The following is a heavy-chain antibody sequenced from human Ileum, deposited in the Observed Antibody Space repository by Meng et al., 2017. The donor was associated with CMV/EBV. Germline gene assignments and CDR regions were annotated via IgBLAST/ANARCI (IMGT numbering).Heavy chain of an antibody. CDR3: ARDRGFIFMVGAFDF. CDR1: GFNFSVYA. D-gene: IGHD3-10*01. CDR2: LSYDGRNQ. J-gene: IGHJ4*02. V-gene: IGHV3-30*04. Sequence: SGFNFSVYAMNWVRQAPGKGLEWVSSLSYDGRNQYYAGSAKGRFTISRDNSKNTLYLQMNSLTPDDTATYFCARDRGFIFMVGAFDFWGQGTLVTVSS.